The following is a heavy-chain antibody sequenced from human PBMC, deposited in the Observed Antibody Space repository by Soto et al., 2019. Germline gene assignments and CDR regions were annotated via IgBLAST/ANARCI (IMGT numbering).Heavy chain of an antibody. J-gene: IGHJ4*02. V-gene: IGHV1-2*04. CDR1: GYTFTGYY. D-gene: IGHD6-13*01. CDR3: AREYSSTREYYFDY. Sequence: QVQLVQSGAEVKKPGASVKVSCKASGYTFTGYYMHWVRQAPGQGLEWMGWINPNSGGTNYAQKVQGWVTMTRDTSISTAYMELSRLRSDDTAVYYCAREYSSTREYYFDYWGQGTLVTVSS. CDR2: INPNSGGT.